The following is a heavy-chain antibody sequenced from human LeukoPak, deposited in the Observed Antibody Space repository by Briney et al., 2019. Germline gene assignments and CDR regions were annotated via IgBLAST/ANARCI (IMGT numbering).Heavy chain of an antibody. CDR2: ISSSSSTI. V-gene: IGHV3-48*01. Sequence: PGGSLRLSCAASGFTFSSYSMNWVRQAPGKGLEWVSYISSSSSTIYYADSVKGRFTISRDNAKNSLYLRMNSLRAEDTAVYYCARENFPAYFDYWGQGTLVTVSS. CDR3: ARENFPAYFDY. CDR1: GFTFSSYS. J-gene: IGHJ4*02.